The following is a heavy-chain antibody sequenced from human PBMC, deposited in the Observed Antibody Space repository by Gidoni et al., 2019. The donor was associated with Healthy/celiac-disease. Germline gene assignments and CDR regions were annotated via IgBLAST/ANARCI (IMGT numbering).Heavy chain of an antibody. V-gene: IGHV5-51*01. CDR1: RYTFTTYW. D-gene: IGHD3-16*01. CDR3: ARSPRRIMITFGGPFDY. J-gene: IGHJ4*02. Sequence: VQLVQSGAEVKKHGESLKISCKGSRYTFTTYWIGWVRQRPGKGLEWMGIIYPGDSDTRYSPSFQGQVTISADKFISTAYLQWSSLKASDTAMYYCARSPRRIMITFGGPFDYWGQGTLVTVSS. CDR2: IYPGDSDT.